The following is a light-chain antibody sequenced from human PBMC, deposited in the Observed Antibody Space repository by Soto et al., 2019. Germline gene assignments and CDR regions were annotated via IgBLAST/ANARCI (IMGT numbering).Light chain of an antibody. CDR1: QSVTTTY. CDR3: QHYGTAPPMYT. J-gene: IGKJ2*01. CDR2: GAS. Sequence: EIVLTQAPGTLSLSPGERATLSCRASQSVTTTYLAWYQQNVGQAPRLLISGASTRVTGIPDRFSGSGSGTYFTLTISRLEPEDFAVYYWQHYGTAPPMYTFGQGTKLEIK. V-gene: IGKV3-20*01.